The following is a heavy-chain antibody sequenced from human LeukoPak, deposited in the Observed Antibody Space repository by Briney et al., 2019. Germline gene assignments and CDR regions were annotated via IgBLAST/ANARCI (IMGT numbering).Heavy chain of an antibody. Sequence: GASVKVSCKVSGYTLTELSMHWVRQAPGKGLEWMGGFDPEDGETIYAQKFQGRVTMTEDTSTDTAYMELSSLRSEDTAVYYCATALAAAGPSYFDYWGQGTLVNVSS. CDR2: FDPEDGET. D-gene: IGHD6-13*01. CDR3: ATALAAAGPSYFDY. J-gene: IGHJ4*02. CDR1: GYTLTELS. V-gene: IGHV1-24*01.